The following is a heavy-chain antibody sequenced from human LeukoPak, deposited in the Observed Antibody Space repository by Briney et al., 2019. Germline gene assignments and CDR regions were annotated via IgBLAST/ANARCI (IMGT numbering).Heavy chain of an antibody. D-gene: IGHD6-19*01. V-gene: IGHV1-8*01. J-gene: IGHJ4*02. CDR1: GYTFTSYD. CDR3: ARDSPVAGTWVSYFDY. CDR2: MNPNSGNT. Sequence: ASVKVSCKASGYTFTSYDINWVRQATGQGLEWMGWMNPNSGNTGYAQKFQGRVTMTRNTSISTAYMELSRLRSDDTAVYYCARDSPVAGTWVSYFDYWGQGTLVTVSS.